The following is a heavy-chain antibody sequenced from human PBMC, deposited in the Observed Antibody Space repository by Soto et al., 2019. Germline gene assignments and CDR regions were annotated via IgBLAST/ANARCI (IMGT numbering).Heavy chain of an antibody. J-gene: IGHJ3*02. CDR3: ARAYSDAFDI. CDR2: ISSSGTGI. CDR1: GFTFRDYY. Sequence: TGGSLRLSCAASGFTFRDYYMTWLRQAPGKGLEWVSYISSSGTGIYYADSVKGRFTISRDNAKNSLYLQMSSLRAEDTAVYYCARAYSDAFDIWGQGTMVTVSS. D-gene: IGHD2-21*01. V-gene: IGHV3-11*01.